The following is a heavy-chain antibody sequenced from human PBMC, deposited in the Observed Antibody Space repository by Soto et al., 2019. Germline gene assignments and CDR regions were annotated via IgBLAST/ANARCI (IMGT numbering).Heavy chain of an antibody. V-gene: IGHV1-69*13. CDR3: ARDPYSGSYSADYYGMDV. D-gene: IGHD1-26*01. CDR1: GGTFSSYA. Sequence: SVKVSCKASGGTFSSYAISWVRQAPGQGLEWMGGIIPIFGTANYAQKFQGRVTITADGSTSTAYMELSSLRSEDTAVYYCARDPYSGSYSADYYGMDVWGQGTTVTVSS. CDR2: IIPIFGTA. J-gene: IGHJ6*02.